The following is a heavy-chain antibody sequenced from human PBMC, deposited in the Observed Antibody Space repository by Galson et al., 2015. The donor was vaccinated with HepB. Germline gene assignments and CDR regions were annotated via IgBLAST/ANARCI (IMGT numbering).Heavy chain of an antibody. CDR3: AKDQRIIEVSYFDWLDAFDI. Sequence: SLRLSCAASGFTFSSYAMSWVRQAPGKGLEWVSAISGSGGSTYYADSVKGRFTISRDNSKNTLYLQMNSLRAEDTAVYYCAKDQRIIEVSYFDWLDAFDIWGQGTMVTVSS. CDR2: ISGSGGST. D-gene: IGHD3-9*01. V-gene: IGHV3-23*01. J-gene: IGHJ3*02. CDR1: GFTFSSYA.